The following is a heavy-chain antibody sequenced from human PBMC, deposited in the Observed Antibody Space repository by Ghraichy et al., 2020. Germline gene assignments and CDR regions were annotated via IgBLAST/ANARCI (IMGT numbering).Heavy chain of an antibody. CDR1: GGSFSGYY. J-gene: IGHJ4*02. D-gene: IGHD4-11*01. Sequence: SETLSLTCAVYGGSFSGYYWSWIRQPPGKGLEWIGEINHSGSTNYNPSLKSRVTISVDTSKNQFSLKLSSVTAADTAVYYCARVEMTTVTTDYWGQGTLVTVSS. CDR3: ARVEMTTVTTDY. CDR2: INHSGST. V-gene: IGHV4-34*01.